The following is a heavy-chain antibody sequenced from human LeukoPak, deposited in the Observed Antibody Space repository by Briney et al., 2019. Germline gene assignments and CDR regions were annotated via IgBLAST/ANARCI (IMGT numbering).Heavy chain of an antibody. V-gene: IGHV3-23*01. CDR2: ISGSGGST. CDR1: GFTFSSYA. J-gene: IGHJ4*02. Sequence: GGSLRLSCAASGFTFSSYAMSWVRQAPGKGLEWVSAISGSGGSTYYADYVKGRFTISRDNSKNTLYLQMNSLRAEDTAVYYCAKAPFIRSGWYYFDYWGQGTLVTVSS. CDR3: AKAPFIRSGWYYFDY. D-gene: IGHD6-19*01.